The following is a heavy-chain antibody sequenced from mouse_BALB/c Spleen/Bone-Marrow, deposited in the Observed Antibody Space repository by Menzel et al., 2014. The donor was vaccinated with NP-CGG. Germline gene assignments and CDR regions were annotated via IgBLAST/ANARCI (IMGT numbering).Heavy chain of an antibody. CDR3: ARDILGPWFAY. J-gene: IGHJ3*01. CDR1: GFSLTSYA. D-gene: IGHD4-1*01. CDR2: IWTGGIT. Sequence: QVQLQQSGPGLVAPSQSLSITCTVSGFSLTSYAIHWVRQPPGKGLEWLGVIWTGGITDYNSALMSRLSISKDNSKSQVFLKMTSLQTDDTAMYYCARDILGPWFAYWGQGTLATVSS. V-gene: IGHV2-9*02.